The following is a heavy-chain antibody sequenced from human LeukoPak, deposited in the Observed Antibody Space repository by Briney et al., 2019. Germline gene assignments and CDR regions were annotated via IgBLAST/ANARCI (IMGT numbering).Heavy chain of an antibody. CDR1: GYTFTGYY. D-gene: IGHD3-3*01. CDR2: VGPEDGET. J-gene: IGHJ4*02. CDR3: ATGPDYDFWSGPTQIDY. V-gene: IGHV1-69-2*01. Sequence: ASVKVSCKASGYTFTGYYMHWVQQAPGKGVEWMGLVGPEDGETIYAEKFQGRVTITADTSTDTAYMELSSLRSEDTAVYYCATGPDYDFWSGPTQIDYWGQGTLVTVSS.